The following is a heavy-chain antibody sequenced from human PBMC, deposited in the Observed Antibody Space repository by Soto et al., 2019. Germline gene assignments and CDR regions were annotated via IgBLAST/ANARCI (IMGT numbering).Heavy chain of an antibody. D-gene: IGHD1-26*01. V-gene: IGHV3-23*01. Sequence: EVQLLESGGGLVQPGGSLRLSCAASGFTFSSHAVTWVRQPPGQGLEWVSSINSANLIYYADSVKGRFTISRDNSRSTLSLQMNSLRAEDTSVYYCAKDTGRELDYWGQGTLVTVSS. CDR2: INSANLI. CDR1: GFTFSSHA. CDR3: AKDTGRELDY. J-gene: IGHJ4*02.